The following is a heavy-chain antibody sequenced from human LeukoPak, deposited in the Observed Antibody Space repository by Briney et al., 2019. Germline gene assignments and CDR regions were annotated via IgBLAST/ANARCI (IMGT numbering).Heavy chain of an antibody. J-gene: IGHJ4*02. CDR2: FSPGGSDT. CDR3: ARQQAVPGPDIDY. D-gene: IGHD6-19*01. Sequence: GGSLKISCEASGYTFTNYWIGWVRQMPGKGLEWMGIFSPGGSDTRYSPSFQGQVTISADKSINTAYLKWSSLKASDTDIYYCARQQAVPGPDIDYWGQGTVVSVSS. CDR1: GYTFTNYW. V-gene: IGHV5-51*01.